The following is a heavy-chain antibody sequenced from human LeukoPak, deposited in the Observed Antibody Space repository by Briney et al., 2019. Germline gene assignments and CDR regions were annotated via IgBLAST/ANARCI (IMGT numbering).Heavy chain of an antibody. V-gene: IGHV3-15*07. CDR2: IKNRNRGRTT. D-gene: IGHD3-10*01. CDR1: GFTFTDAW. Sequence: GGSLRLSCAASGFTFTDAWMHWVRQAQGTGQEWVCRIKNRNRGRTTDYTAPEKRIFTILRNDSRDTVYLQMNSLRIYDTAVYYCVTDGGNISYYFTYWGQGTLVTVSS. CDR3: VTDGGNISYYFTY. J-gene: IGHJ1*01.